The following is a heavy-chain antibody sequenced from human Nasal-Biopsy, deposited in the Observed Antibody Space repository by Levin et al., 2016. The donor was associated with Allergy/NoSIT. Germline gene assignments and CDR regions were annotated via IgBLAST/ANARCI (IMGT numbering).Heavy chain of an antibody. CDR2: ISASGNKT. CDR3: VKGFVVTSPPF. D-gene: IGHD2-15*01. J-gene: IGHJ4*02. Sequence: LSLTCAASGFTFGTYAMSWVRQAPGKGLEWVSIISASGNKTFYADSVKGRFTISRDNSKNTLYMQLNSLRAEDTAFYYCVKGFVVTSPPFWGQGALVTVSS. V-gene: IGHV3-23*01. CDR1: GFTFGTYA.